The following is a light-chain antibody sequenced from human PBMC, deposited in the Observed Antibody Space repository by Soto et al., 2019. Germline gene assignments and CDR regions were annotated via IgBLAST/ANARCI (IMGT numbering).Light chain of an antibody. CDR1: QGISSA. CDR2: GAS. V-gene: IGKV1-13*02. CDR3: QQFNTYPRT. J-gene: IGKJ3*01. Sequence: AIQLTQSPSSLSASVGDRVTITCRASQGISSALAWYQHQPGKAPKSLIFGASSLESGVPSRFSGSGSGTDFTLTISSLQPEDFATYYCQQFNTYPRTFGPGTKVDIK.